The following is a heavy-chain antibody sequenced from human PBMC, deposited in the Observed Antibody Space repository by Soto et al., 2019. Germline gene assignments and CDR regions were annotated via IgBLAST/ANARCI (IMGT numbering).Heavy chain of an antibody. CDR2: IKSKTDGGTT. V-gene: IGHV3-15*07. D-gene: IGHD2-15*01. CDR1: GFTFSNAW. Sequence: EVQLVESGGGLVKPGGSLRLSCAASGFTFSNAWMNWVRQAPGKGLEWVGRIKSKTDGGTTDYAAPVKGRFTISRDDSKXXLXLXXNSLKTEDTAVYYCTTDRPYDTIVVVVAATRYFDYWGQGTLVTVSS. J-gene: IGHJ4*02. CDR3: TTDRPYDTIVVVVAATRYFDY.